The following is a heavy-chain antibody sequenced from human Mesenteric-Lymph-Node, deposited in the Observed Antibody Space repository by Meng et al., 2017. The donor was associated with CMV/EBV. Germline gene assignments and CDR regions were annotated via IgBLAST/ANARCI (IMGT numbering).Heavy chain of an antibody. V-gene: IGHV3-30-3*01. D-gene: IGHD3-22*01. CDR3: ARTTRYYDSSGPGWYFDL. Sequence: GESLKISCAASGFTFSSYAMHWVRQAPGKGLEWVAVISYDGSNKYYADSVKGRFTISRDNSKNTLYLQMNSLRAEDTAVYYCARTTRYYDSSGPGWYFDLWGRGTLVTVSS. CDR1: GFTFSSYA. CDR2: ISYDGSNK. J-gene: IGHJ2*01.